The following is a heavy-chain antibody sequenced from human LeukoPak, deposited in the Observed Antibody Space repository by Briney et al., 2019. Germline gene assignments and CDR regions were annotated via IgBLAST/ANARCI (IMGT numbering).Heavy chain of an antibody. D-gene: IGHD3-22*01. V-gene: IGHV4-59*08. Sequence: KASETLSLTCTVSGGSNRSYYWSWIRQPPGKGLEWIGYIYYTGSTNYNPTLKSRVTISVDTSKNQFSLKLSSVTAADTAVYYCARSAFYSPFDYWGQGTLVTVSS. CDR1: GGSNRSYY. CDR3: ARSAFYSPFDY. J-gene: IGHJ4*02. CDR2: IYYTGST.